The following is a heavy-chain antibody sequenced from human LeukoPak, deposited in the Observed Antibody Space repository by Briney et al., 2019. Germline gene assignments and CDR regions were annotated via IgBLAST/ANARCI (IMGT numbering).Heavy chain of an antibody. J-gene: IGHJ4*01. D-gene: IGHD2-2*01. Sequence: GRSLRLSCSASGFTFSSSGMHWVRQAPGKGLEWVAVIWYDGSNKYYADSVKGRFTISRDNSKNTLYLQMNSLRAEDTAVYYCAKVVVPAASPAWYFDYWGQGTLVTVSS. CDR3: AKVVVPAASPAWYFDY. CDR1: GFTFSSSG. V-gene: IGHV3-33*06. CDR2: IWYDGSNK.